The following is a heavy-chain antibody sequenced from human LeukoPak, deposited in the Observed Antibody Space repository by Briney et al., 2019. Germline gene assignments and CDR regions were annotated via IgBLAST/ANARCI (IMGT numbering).Heavy chain of an antibody. Sequence: TGGSLTLSCAACTFTFSSYAMLWVRQAPGKGLECVSAISSNGGSTYYAHSVKGRLTISRDNTKNTLYLQMGSLRGKDMGVYYCAIDSIAVAGTIDYWGQGALVTVSS. D-gene: IGHD6-19*01. CDR2: ISSNGGST. CDR3: AIDSIAVAGTIDY. CDR1: TFTFSSYA. V-gene: IGHV3-64*01. J-gene: IGHJ4*02.